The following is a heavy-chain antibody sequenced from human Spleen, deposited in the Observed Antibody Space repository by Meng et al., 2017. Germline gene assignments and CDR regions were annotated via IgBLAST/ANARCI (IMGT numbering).Heavy chain of an antibody. CDR1: GFSLSTSGLG. V-gene: IGHV2-5*02. J-gene: IGHJ4*02. D-gene: IGHD5-12*01. Sequence: QITLKESGPTLVKPTQTLTLTCTFSGFSLSTSGLGVALIRQPPGNALEWLAIIHWDDDKRYSPPLENRLTVTKDTSEDQVVLRMTNMDPADTAKYYCAHSKWPAPIEYWGQGTLVTVSS. CDR3: AHSKWPAPIEY. CDR2: IHWDDDK.